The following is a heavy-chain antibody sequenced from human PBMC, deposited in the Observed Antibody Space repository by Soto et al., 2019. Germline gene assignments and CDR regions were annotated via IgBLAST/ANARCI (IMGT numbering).Heavy chain of an antibody. J-gene: IGHJ6*04. D-gene: IGHD1-1*01. V-gene: IGHV1-69*01. CDR3: ARDSKSGTTEFGLYYYYDMHI. Sequence: QVQLVQSGAEVKKPGSSVKVSCKASGDTFKSYAISWVRQAPGQGLEWMGGIIPIFGTAKYAQKFQGRDTITADEATSTAYMELSSLRSEDTAVYYCARDSKSGTTEFGLYYYYDMHIWGEGTTVTVSS. CDR1: GDTFKSYA. CDR2: IIPIFGTA.